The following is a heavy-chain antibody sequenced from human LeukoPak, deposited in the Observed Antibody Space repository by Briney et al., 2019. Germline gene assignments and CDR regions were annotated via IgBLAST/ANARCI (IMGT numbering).Heavy chain of an antibody. CDR2: IYHSGST. Sequence: SETLSLTCAVSGGSISRSNWWSWVRQRPGKGLVWIGEIYHSGSTNYNPSLKSRVTISVDKSKNQFSLKLSSVPAADTAVYYCARQKACSGWYCWFDPWGQGTLVTVSS. J-gene: IGHJ5*02. V-gene: IGHV4-4*02. CDR1: GGSISRSNW. D-gene: IGHD6-19*01. CDR3: ARQKACSGWYCWFDP.